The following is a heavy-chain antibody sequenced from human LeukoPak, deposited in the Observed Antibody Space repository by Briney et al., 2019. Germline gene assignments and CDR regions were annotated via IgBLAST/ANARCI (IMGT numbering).Heavy chain of an antibody. CDR3: AKRVCNSDTWKHFEY. J-gene: IGHJ4*02. Sequence: GGSLRLSCAASGFTFSSYAMSWVRQAPGKGLEWVSAISVSGDGTYYVDSVKGRFAVSRDNSKNTLYLQMSSLRADDTAVYFCAKRVCNSDTWKHFEYWGQGTLVTVST. CDR1: GFTFSSYA. CDR2: ISVSGDGT. V-gene: IGHV3-23*01. D-gene: IGHD2/OR15-2a*01.